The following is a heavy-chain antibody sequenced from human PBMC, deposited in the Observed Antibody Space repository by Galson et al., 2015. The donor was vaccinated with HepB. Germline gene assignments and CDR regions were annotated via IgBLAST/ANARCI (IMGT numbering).Heavy chain of an antibody. D-gene: IGHD3-16*02. CDR2: IYWDDDK. J-gene: IGHJ3*02. CDR1: GISLITRGVG. V-gene: IGHV2-5*02. Sequence: PALVKPTQTLTLTCTFSGISLITRGVGVGWIRQPPGKALEWVAIIYWDDDKRYSPSLKSRLTIAKDTSKNQVVLTMANVDPVDTATYYCAHIIITFGGVIGDDSFDIWGQGTMVTVSS. CDR3: AHIIITFGGVIGDDSFDI.